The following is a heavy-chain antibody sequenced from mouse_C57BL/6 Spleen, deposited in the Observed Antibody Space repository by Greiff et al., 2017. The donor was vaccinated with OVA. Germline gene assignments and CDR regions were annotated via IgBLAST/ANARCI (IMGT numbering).Heavy chain of an antibody. CDR1: GYAFSSYW. J-gene: IGHJ1*03. CDR2: IYPGDGDT. Sequence: VQLQQSGAELVKPGASVKISCKASGYAFSSYWMNWVKQRPGKGLEWIGQIYPGDGDTNYNGKFKGKATLTADKSSSTAYMQLSSLTSEDSAVYFYARSHYYGSSSYWYFDVWGTGTTVTVSS. V-gene: IGHV1-80*01. D-gene: IGHD1-1*01. CDR3: ARSHYYGSSSYWYFDV.